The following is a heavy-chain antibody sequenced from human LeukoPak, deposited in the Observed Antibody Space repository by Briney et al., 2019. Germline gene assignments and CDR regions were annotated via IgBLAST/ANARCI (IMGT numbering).Heavy chain of an antibody. J-gene: IGHJ3*02. CDR2: INPSGGST. CDR3: ARDGIYSSGWFDAFDI. Sequence: ASVKVSCKASGYTFTSYYMHWVRQAPGQGLEWMGIINPSGGSTSYAQKFQGRVTMTRDTSTSTVYMELRSLRSDDTAVYYCARDGIYSSGWFDAFDIWGQGTMVTVSS. D-gene: IGHD6-19*01. V-gene: IGHV1-46*01. CDR1: GYTFTSYY.